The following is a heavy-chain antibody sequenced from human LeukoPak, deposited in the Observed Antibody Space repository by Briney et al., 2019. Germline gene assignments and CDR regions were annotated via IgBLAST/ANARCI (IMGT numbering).Heavy chain of an antibody. Sequence: SDTLSLTCTVSGGSINDNYWSWIRQPPGKGLEWIGYIYYSGSTNHNPSLRSRVTISVDTSKNQFSLKLNSVTTADTAVYYCARHYGPWGQGTLVTVSS. CDR2: IYYSGST. J-gene: IGHJ5*02. CDR3: ARHYGP. D-gene: IGHD3-16*01. CDR1: GGSINDNY. V-gene: IGHV4-59*01.